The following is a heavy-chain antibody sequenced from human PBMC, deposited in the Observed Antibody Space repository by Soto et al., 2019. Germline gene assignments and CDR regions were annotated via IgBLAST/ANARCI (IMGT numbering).Heavy chain of an antibody. CDR2: IVPMFGTS. CDR1: GGTSTRYA. D-gene: IGHD3-3*01. J-gene: IGHJ4*02. CDR3: NRGSEYDFWSGYL. V-gene: IGHV1-69*06. Sequence: QERLVQSGAEVRKPGSSVNVSCKVTGGTSTRYAINWVRQAPGQGREWMGGIVPMFGTSKYAQKFQGRVTITADTSTNIDYMELRSLRSEDTAVYYCNRGSEYDFWSGYLWGQGTLVSVSS.